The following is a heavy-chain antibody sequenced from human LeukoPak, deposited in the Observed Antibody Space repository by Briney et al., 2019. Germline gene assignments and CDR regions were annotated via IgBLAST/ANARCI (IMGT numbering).Heavy chain of an antibody. Sequence: GGSLRLSCAASGFTFSSYSMNWVRQAPGKGLEWVSYISSSSSTIYYADSVKGRFTISRDNAKNSLYLQMNSLRAEDTAVYYCARDPEEQLERQVPFDYWGQGTLVTVSS. J-gene: IGHJ4*02. CDR3: ARDPEEQLERQVPFDY. CDR1: GFTFSSYS. D-gene: IGHD1-1*01. CDR2: ISSSSSTI. V-gene: IGHV3-48*01.